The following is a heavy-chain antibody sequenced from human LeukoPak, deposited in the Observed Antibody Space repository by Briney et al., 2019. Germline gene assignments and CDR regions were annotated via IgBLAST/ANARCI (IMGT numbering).Heavy chain of an antibody. V-gene: IGHV4-34*01. J-gene: IGHJ4*02. Sequence: SETLSLTCAVYGGSFSGYYWSWIRQPPGKGLEWIGEINHSGSTNYNPSLKSRVTISVDTSKNQFSLKLGSVTAADTAVYYCARRVSSATRNFDYWGQGTLVTVSS. CDR1: GGSFSGYY. CDR2: INHSGST. D-gene: IGHD6-19*01. CDR3: ARRVSSATRNFDY.